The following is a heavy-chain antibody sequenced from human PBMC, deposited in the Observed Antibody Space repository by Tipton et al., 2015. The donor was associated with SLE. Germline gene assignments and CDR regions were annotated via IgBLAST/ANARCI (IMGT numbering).Heavy chain of an antibody. CDR2: ISGSGGST. V-gene: IGHV3-23*01. Sequence: SLRLSCAASGFTFSSYAMSWVRQAPGKGLEWVSAISGSGGSTYYADSVKGRFTISRDNAKNSLYLQMNSLRAEDTAVYYCARDRGRWFGEFDAFDIWGQGTMVTVSS. D-gene: IGHD3-10*01. CDR1: GFTFSSYA. CDR3: ARDRGRWFGEFDAFDI. J-gene: IGHJ3*02.